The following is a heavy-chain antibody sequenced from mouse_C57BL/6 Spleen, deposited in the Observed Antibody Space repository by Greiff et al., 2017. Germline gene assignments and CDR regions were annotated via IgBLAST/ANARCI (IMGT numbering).Heavy chain of an antibody. J-gene: IGHJ2*01. CDR3: GRGGYSNPFDY. D-gene: IGHD2-5*01. CDR2: IRSKSSNYAT. CDR1: GFTFNTYA. Sequence: DVQLVASGGGLVQPKGSLKLSCAASGFTFNTYAMHWVRQAPGKGLEWVARIRSKSSNYATYYADSVKDRFTISKDDSQIMLYLQMNNLKTEDTAMYCCGRGGYSNPFDYWGQGTTLTVSS. V-gene: IGHV10-3*01.